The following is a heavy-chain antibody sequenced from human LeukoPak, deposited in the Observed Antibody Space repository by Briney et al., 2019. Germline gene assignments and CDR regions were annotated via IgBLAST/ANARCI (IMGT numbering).Heavy chain of an antibody. CDR2: INPNSGGT. V-gene: IGHV1-2*02. CDR3: ARDPTYYDFWSGYYTKEGFDP. D-gene: IGHD3-3*01. Sequence: ASVKVSCTASGYTFTGYYMHWVRQAPGQGLEGMGWINPNSGGTNYAQKFQGRVTMTRDTSISTAYMELGRLRSDDTAVYYCARDPTYYDFWSGYYTKEGFDPWGQGTLVTVSS. J-gene: IGHJ5*02. CDR1: GYTFTGYY.